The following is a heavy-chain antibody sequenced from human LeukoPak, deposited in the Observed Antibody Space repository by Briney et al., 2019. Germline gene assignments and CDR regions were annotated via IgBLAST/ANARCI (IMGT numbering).Heavy chain of an antibody. CDR1: GFTFSSYS. CDR2: ISSGSSTI. Sequence: GGSLRLSCAASGFTFSSYSMNWVRQAPGKGLEWVSYISSGSSTIYYADSVKGRFTISRDNAKNSLYLQMNSLRAEDTAVYYCAREGGGYVRWGQGTLVTVSS. J-gene: IGHJ4*02. V-gene: IGHV3-48*04. D-gene: IGHD5-12*01. CDR3: AREGGGYVR.